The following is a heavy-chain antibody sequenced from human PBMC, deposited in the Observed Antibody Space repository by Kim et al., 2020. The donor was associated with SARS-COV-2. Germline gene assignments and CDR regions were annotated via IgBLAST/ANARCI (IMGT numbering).Heavy chain of an antibody. CDR3: TRGWNY. J-gene: IGHJ4*02. D-gene: IGHD1-1*01. CDR2: ISDSGDSK. V-gene: IGHV3-23*01. Sequence: ISDSGDSKKYADSVKGRFTISRENSKNMLYLQMNSLRAEDTAVYFCTRGWNYWGQGTLVTVSS.